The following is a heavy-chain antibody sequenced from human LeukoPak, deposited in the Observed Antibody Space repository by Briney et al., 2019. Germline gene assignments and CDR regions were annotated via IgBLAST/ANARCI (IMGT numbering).Heavy chain of an antibody. Sequence: SETLSLTCAVYGGSFSGYYWSWIRQPPGKGLEWIGEINHSGSTDYNPSLKSRVTISVDTSKNQFSLKLSSVTAADTAVYYCARVRWLQLYFDYWGQGTLVTVSS. CDR2: INHSGST. CDR3: ARVRWLQLYFDY. J-gene: IGHJ4*02. V-gene: IGHV4-34*01. D-gene: IGHD5-24*01. CDR1: GGSFSGYY.